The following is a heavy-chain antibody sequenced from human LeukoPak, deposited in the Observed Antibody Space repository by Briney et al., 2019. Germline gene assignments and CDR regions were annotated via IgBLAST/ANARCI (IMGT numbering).Heavy chain of an antibody. V-gene: IGHV4-59*01. CDR1: GGSISSYY. J-gene: IGHJ4*02. CDR2: IYHSGST. Sequence: PSETLSLTCTVSGGSISSYYWSWIRQPPGKGLEWIGYIYHSGSTNYNPSLKSRVTISVDTSKNQFSLKLSSVTAADTAVYYCARSVDTAILTSDYWGQGTLVTVSS. CDR3: ARSVDTAILTSDY. D-gene: IGHD5-18*01.